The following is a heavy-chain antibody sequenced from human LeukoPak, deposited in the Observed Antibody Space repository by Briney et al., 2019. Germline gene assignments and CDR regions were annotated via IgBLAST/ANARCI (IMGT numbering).Heavy chain of an antibody. V-gene: IGHV3-30-3*01. Sequence: GWSLTLSCPASGFTFSSYAMHWVRQAPAKGLEWVAVISYDGSNKYYADSVKGRFTISRDNSKNTLYLQMNSLRAEDTAVYYCARGRLGYCSSTSCLSPDYWGQGTLVTVSS. CDR2: ISYDGSNK. J-gene: IGHJ4*02. CDR1: GFTFSSYA. CDR3: ARGRLGYCSSTSCLSPDY. D-gene: IGHD2-2*01.